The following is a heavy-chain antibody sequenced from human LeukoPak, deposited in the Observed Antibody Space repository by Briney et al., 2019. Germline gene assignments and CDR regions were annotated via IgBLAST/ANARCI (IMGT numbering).Heavy chain of an antibody. Sequence: GGSLRLSCAASGFTFSKYWMSWVRQAPGKGLVWVSGINSDASIIRYADSVKGRFTISRDNSKNTLYLQMNSLRAEDTAVFYCAKASSTTVVTPSYYYWGQGTLVTVSS. V-gene: IGHV3-74*01. CDR2: INSDASII. D-gene: IGHD4-23*01. J-gene: IGHJ4*02. CDR3: AKASSTTVVTPSYYY. CDR1: GFTFSKYW.